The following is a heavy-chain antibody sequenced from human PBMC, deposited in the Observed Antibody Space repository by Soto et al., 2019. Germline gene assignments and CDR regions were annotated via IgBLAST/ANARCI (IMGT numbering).Heavy chain of an antibody. J-gene: IGHJ6*02. CDR1: GFTFRPYT. CDR3: ARDRGYDAHDYYYNAMDV. Sequence: GGSLRLSCISSGFTFRPYTMNWVRQAPGKGLEWVSGIRGFSPYTFYAESVKGRFTISRDNAKSSLYLQMNSLRAEDTAVYYCARDRGYDAHDYYYNAMDVWGQGTTVTVSS. CDR2: IRGFSPYT. D-gene: IGHD3-10*01. V-gene: IGHV3-21*01.